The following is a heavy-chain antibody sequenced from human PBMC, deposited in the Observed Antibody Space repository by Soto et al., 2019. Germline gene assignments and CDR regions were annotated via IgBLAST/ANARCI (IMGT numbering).Heavy chain of an antibody. J-gene: IGHJ4*02. D-gene: IGHD6-19*01. CDR3: ARGDISGWYFDY. CDR2: INHRGST. CDR1: VGSFSDHY. V-gene: IGHV4-34*01. Sequence: SETLSLTCAVYVGSFSDHYWTWIRQTPGKGLGWIGEINHRGSTSYNPSLKSRVTISVDTSKNQFSLKLSSVTAADTAVYYCARGDISGWYFDYWGQGTPVTVSS.